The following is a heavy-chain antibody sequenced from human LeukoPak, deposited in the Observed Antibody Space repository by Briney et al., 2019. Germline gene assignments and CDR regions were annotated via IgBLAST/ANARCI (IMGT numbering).Heavy chain of an antibody. Sequence: SKTLSLTCTVSGGSISSYYWSWIRQPAGKGLEWIGRIYTSGSTNYNPSLKSRVTMSVDTSKNQFSLKLSSVTAADTAVYYCASLAMDYYGSGSYLLTSPRYGMDVWGQGTTVTVSS. CDR1: GGSISSYY. J-gene: IGHJ6*02. CDR2: IYTSGST. V-gene: IGHV4-4*07. D-gene: IGHD3-10*01. CDR3: ASLAMDYYGSGSYLLTSPRYGMDV.